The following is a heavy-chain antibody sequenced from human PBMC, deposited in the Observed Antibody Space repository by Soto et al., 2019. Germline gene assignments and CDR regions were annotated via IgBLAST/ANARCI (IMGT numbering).Heavy chain of an antibody. D-gene: IGHD3-16*01. CDR1: GGSISSSSYY. CDR3: ATPGGGYYHYGMDV. V-gene: IGHV4-39*01. Sequence: SETLSLTCTVSGGSISSSSYYWGWIRQPPGKGLEWIGSIYYSGSTYYNPSLKSRVTISVDTSKNQFSLKLSSVTAADTAVYYCATPGGGYYHYGMDVWGQGTTVTVSS. CDR2: IYYSGST. J-gene: IGHJ6*02.